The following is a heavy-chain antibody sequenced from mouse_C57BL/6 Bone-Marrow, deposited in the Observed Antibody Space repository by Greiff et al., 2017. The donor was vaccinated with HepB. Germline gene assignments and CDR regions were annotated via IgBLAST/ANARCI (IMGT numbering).Heavy chain of an antibody. CDR1: GFTFSSYA. Sequence: EVQRVESGEGLVKPGGSLKLSCAASGFTFSSYAMSWVRQTPEKRLEWVAYISSGGDYIYYADTVKGRFTISRDNARNTLYLQMSSLKSEDTAMYYCTRDGYYYGSPDYWGQGTSVTVSS. J-gene: IGHJ4*01. V-gene: IGHV5-9-1*02. CDR3: TRDGYYYGSPDY. CDR2: ISSGGDYI. D-gene: IGHD1-1*01.